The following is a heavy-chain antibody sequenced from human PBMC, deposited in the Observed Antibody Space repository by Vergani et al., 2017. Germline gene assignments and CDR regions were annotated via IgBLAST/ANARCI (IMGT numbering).Heavy chain of an antibody. D-gene: IGHD3-10*01. J-gene: IGHJ3*02. CDR3: ARQKKGDYYGSGSYFTPLEQHDAFDI. CDR1: GYTFTGYY. V-gene: IGHV1-2*02. Sequence: QVQLVQSGAEVKKPGASVKVSCKASGYTFTGYYMHWVRQAPRQGLEWMGWINPNSGGTNYAQKFQGRVTMTRDTSISTAYMELSRLRSDDTAVYYCARQKKGDYYGSGSYFTPLEQHDAFDIWGQGTMVTVSS. CDR2: INPNSGGT.